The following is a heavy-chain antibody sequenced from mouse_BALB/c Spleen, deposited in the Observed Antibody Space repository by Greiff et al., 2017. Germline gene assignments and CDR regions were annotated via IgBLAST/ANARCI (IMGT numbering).Heavy chain of an antibody. V-gene: IGHV2-4-1*01. CDR3: ARKNYGLYYYAMDY. CDR2: IWSGGST. CDR1: GFSLTSYG. D-gene: IGHD1-1*02. J-gene: IGHJ4*01. Sequence: QVQLQQSGPGLVQPSQSLSITCTVSGFSLTSYGVHWVRQSPGKGLEWLGVIWSGGSTDYNAAFISRLSISKDNSKSQVFFKMNSLQADDTAIYYCARKNYGLYYYAMDYWGQGTSVTVSS.